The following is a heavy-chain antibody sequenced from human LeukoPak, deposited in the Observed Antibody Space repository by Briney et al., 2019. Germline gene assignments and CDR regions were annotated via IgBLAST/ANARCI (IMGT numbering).Heavy chain of an antibody. J-gene: IGHJ6*03. CDR2: IYSGDST. CDR3: ARVPLRIAAAGYYYYMGV. D-gene: IGHD6-13*01. Sequence: PGGSLRLSCAASGFSVSSNYMSWVRQALGKGLEWVSVIYSGDSTYYADSVKGRFTISRDNSKNTLYLQMNSLRAEDTAVYYCARVPLRIAAAGYYYYMGVWGKGTTVTVSS. V-gene: IGHV3-53*01. CDR1: GFSVSSNY.